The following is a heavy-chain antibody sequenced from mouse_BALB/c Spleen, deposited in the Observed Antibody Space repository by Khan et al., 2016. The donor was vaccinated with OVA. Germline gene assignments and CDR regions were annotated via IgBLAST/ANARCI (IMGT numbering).Heavy chain of an antibody. J-gene: IGHJ3*01. CDR3: NAAKLSVWFAS. CDR1: AFNIKDYF. D-gene: IGHD1-3*01. CDR2: IDPEDGDT. Sequence: EVQLQESGAELVRSGASVKLSCTASAFNIKDYFIHWMKQRPKQGLEWIGWIDPEDGDTECAPKFQGKATMTADASSNTASLHLSSLTFQDTAVXYCNAAKLSVWFASWGQGTLVTVSA. V-gene: IGHV14-4*02.